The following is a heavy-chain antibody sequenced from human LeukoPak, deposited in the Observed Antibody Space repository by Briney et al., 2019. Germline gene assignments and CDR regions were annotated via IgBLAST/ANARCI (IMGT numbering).Heavy chain of an antibody. D-gene: IGHD3-9*01. V-gene: IGHV4-30-4*01. CDR1: GGSISSGDYY. J-gene: IGHJ4*02. CDR2: IYYSGST. Sequence: SETLSLTCTVSGGSISSGDYYWSWIRQPPGKGLEWIGYIYYSGSTYYNPSLKSRVTISVDTSKNQFSLKLSSVTAADTAVYYCARGSYDILTGYYLTLFDYWGQGTLVAVSS. CDR3: ARGSYDILTGYYLTLFDY.